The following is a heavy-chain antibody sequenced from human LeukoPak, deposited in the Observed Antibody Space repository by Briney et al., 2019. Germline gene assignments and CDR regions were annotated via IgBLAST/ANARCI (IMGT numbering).Heavy chain of an antibody. V-gene: IGHV1-69*06. J-gene: IGHJ6*03. CDR1: GGTFSSYA. Sequence: SAKVSCKASGGTFSSYAISWVRQAPGQGLEWMGGITPIFGTANYAQKFQGRVTITADKSTSTAYMELSSLRSEDTAVYYCAACSSGYYYYMDVWGKGTTVTVSS. D-gene: IGHD2-2*01. CDR2: ITPIFGTA. CDR3: AACSSGYYYYMDV.